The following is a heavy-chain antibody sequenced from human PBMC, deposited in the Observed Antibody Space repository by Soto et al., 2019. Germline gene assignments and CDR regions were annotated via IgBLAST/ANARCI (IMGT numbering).Heavy chain of an antibody. CDR2: TYYRSKWYN. V-gene: IGHV6-1*01. CDR1: GDSVSSNSAA. Sequence: SQTLSLTCAISGDSVSSNSAAWNWIRQSPSRGLEWLGRTYYRSKWYNDYAVSVKSRITINPDTSKNQFSLQLNSVTPEDTAVYYCARDPLQAGTTEGWFDPWGQGTLVTLSS. J-gene: IGHJ5*02. CDR3: ARDPLQAGTTEGWFDP. D-gene: IGHD1-1*01.